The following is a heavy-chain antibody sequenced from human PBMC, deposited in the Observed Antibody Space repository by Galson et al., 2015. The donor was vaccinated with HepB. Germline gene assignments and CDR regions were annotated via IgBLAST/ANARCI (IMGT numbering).Heavy chain of an antibody. D-gene: IGHD6-13*01. CDR1: GFTFSSYW. CDR2: IKQDGSEK. CDR3: AREGGQNSSSWYGASDY. J-gene: IGHJ4*02. V-gene: IGHV3-7*03. Sequence: SLRLSCAASGFTFSSYWMSWVRQAPGKGLEWVANIKQDGSEKYYVDSVKGRFTISRDNAKNSLYLQMNSLRAEDTAVYYCAREGGQNSSSWYGASDYWGQGTLVTVSS.